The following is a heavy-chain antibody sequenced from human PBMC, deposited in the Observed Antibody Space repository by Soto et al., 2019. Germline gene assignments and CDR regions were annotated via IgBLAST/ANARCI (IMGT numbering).Heavy chain of an antibody. CDR1: GFTVSSNY. D-gene: IGHD1-7*01. J-gene: IGHJ4*02. CDR2: IYSGGST. V-gene: IGHV3-53*01. Sequence: GGSLRLSCAASGFTVSSNYMTWVRQAPGKGLEWVSAIYSGGSTYYADSVKGRFTISRDNSKNTLYLQMNSLRAEDTAVYYCARRYGTTFDYWGRGTLVTVSS. CDR3: ARRYGTTFDY.